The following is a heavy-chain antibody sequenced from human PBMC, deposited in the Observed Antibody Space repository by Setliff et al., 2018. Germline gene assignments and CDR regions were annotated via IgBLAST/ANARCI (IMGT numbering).Heavy chain of an antibody. CDR2: IKSKTDGGTV. Sequence: LRLSCAVSGFTFSNAWMSWVRQAPGKGLEWVGRIKSKTDGGTVDYAAPVRGRFTISRDDSKDTLYLQMDSLKTQDTAVYYCTTGPLIGATRGYWGQGTQVTVSS. V-gene: IGHV3-15*01. J-gene: IGHJ4*02. CDR3: TTGPLIGATRGY. D-gene: IGHD1-26*01. CDR1: GFTFSNAW.